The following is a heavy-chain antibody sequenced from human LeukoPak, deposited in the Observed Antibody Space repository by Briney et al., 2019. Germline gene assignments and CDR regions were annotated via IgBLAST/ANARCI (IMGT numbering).Heavy chain of an antibody. CDR2: ISGSGGST. CDR1: GFTFSSYA. J-gene: IGHJ6*02. Sequence: GGSLRLSCAASGFTFSSYAMSWVRQAPGKGLEWVSAISGSGGSTYYADSVKGRFTISRDNSKNTLYLQMNSLRAEDTAVYYCARDLLVTTYYYYGMDVWGQGTTVTVSS. D-gene: IGHD4-11*01. V-gene: IGHV3-23*01. CDR3: ARDLLVTTYYYYGMDV.